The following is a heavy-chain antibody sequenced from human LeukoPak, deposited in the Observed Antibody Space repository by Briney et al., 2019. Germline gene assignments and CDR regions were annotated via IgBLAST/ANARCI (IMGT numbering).Heavy chain of an antibody. CDR3: ARGPWGAAAGTDYFDY. J-gene: IGHJ4*02. CDR1: GGSFSGYY. V-gene: IGHV4-34*01. CDR2: INHSGST. D-gene: IGHD6-13*01. Sequence: AETLSLTCAVYGGSFSGYYWSWIRQPPGKGLEWIGEINHSGSTNYNPSLKSRVTISVDTSKNQLSLKLSSVTAADTAVYYCARGPWGAAAGTDYFDYWGQGTLVTVSS.